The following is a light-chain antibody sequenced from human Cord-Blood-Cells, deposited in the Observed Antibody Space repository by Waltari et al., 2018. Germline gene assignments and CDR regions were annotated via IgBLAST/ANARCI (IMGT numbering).Light chain of an antibody. Sequence: EIVLTQSPGTLSLSPGERATLSCRASQSVSSSYLAWYQQKPGQAPRLRNYGASSRATGIPDRFSGSGSGTDFTLTISRLEPEDFAVYYCQQYGSSLYTFGQGTKLEIK. CDR3: QQYGSSLYT. CDR1: QSVSSSY. J-gene: IGKJ2*01. CDR2: GAS. V-gene: IGKV3-20*01.